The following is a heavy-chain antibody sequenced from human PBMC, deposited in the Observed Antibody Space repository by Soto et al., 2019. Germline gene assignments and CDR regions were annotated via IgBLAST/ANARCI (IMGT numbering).Heavy chain of an antibody. J-gene: IGHJ4*02. CDR2: IWYDGSNK. Sequence: QVQLVESGGGVVQPGRSLRLSCAASGFTFSSYGMHWVRQAPGKGLEWVAVIWYDGSNKYYADSVKGRFTISRDNSKKTLYLQMNSLRDEDTAVYYCAREKDYFDYWGQGTLVTVSS. V-gene: IGHV3-33*01. CDR3: AREKDYFDY. CDR1: GFTFSSYG.